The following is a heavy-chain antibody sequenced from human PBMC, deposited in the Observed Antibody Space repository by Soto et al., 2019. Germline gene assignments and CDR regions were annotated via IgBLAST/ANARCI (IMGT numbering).Heavy chain of an antibody. D-gene: IGHD5-12*01. V-gene: IGHV1-3*01. CDR3: ARVQYSGYDLRLAFDI. CDR1: GYTFTIYS. CDR2: IHAGNGYT. J-gene: IGHJ3*02. Sequence: QVQLVQSGAQVKRPGASVTVSCRASGYTFTIYSLHWVRQAPGRRLEWMGWIHAGNGYTKYSQSFQGRDTITRDTSATTVNMDLSSLRSEDTAVYYCARVQYSGYDLRLAFDIWGQGTMVTVSS.